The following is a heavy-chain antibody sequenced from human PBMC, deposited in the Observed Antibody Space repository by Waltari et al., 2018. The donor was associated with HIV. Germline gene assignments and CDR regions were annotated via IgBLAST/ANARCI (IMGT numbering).Heavy chain of an antibody. Sequence: QLQLQESGPGLVKPSETLSLTCNVSGRSITSSSDYCAWIRHPPGKELEWIGSLYYTGTTHYNPSLKSRVTISVDTSKNRFSLKLNSVTAADTAVYYCARLPDTPGVTWGRWFDRWGQGTLVTVSS. CDR2: LYYTGTT. D-gene: IGHD3-3*01. V-gene: IGHV4-39*01. J-gene: IGHJ5*02. CDR3: ARLPDTPGVTWGRWFDR. CDR1: GRSITSSSDY.